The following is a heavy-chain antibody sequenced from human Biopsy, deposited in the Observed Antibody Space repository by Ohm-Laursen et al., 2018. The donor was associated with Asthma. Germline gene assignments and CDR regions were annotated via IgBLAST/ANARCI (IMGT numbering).Heavy chain of an antibody. CDR1: GGSLSSSSYD. CDR2: IYYSGST. D-gene: IGHD3-22*01. V-gene: IGHV4-31*03. CDR3: ARAQDYYDSRGYYRSFDY. J-gene: IGHJ4*02. Sequence: TLSLTCTVPGGSLSSSSYDRGWIRQPPGKGLEWIGFIYYSGSTYYNPSLKSRVSISIDTSKNQFSLKLSSVTAADTAVYYCARAQDYYDSRGYYRSFDYWGQGTLVTVSS.